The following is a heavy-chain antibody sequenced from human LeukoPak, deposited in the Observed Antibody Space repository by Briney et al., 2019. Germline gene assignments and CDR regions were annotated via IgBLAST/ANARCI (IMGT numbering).Heavy chain of an antibody. CDR2: IWYDGSNK. CDR3: AKGPTVSTPSYFDY. Sequence: PGGSLRLSCAASGFTFNTHGMHWVRQAPGKGLEWVAVIWYDGSNKYYADSVKGRFTISRDNSKNMVYLEMNSLRAEDTAVYYCAKGPTVSTPSYFDYWGQGTLVTVSS. J-gene: IGHJ4*02. CDR1: GFTFNTHG. D-gene: IGHD4-17*01. V-gene: IGHV3-33*03.